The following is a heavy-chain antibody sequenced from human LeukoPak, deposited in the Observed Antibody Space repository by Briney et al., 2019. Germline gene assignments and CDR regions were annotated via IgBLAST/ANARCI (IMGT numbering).Heavy chain of an antibody. CDR2: INPSGGST. J-gene: IGHJ4*02. CDR1: GYTFTSYY. Sequence: ASVKVSCKASGYTFTSYYMHWVRQAPGQGLEWMGIINPSGGSTSYAQKFQGRVTMTGDASTSTVYMELSSLRSEDTAVYYCARTHSGTTLFLDYWGQGTLVTVSS. V-gene: IGHV1-46*01. CDR3: ARTHSGTTLFLDY. D-gene: IGHD1-7*01.